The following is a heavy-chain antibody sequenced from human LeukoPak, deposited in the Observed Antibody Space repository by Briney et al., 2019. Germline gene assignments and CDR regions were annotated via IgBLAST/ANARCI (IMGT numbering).Heavy chain of an antibody. J-gene: IGHJ4*02. D-gene: IGHD3-10*01. CDR3: AKDDWFGELGYFDY. V-gene: IGHV3-23*01. Sequence: GGSLRLSCTASKFTFMNYAMHWVRQAPGKGLEWVSAISGSGGSTYYADSVKGRFTISRDNSKNTLYLQMNSLRAEDTAVYYCAKDDWFGELGYFDYWGRGTLVTVSS. CDR2: ISGSGGST. CDR1: KFTFMNYA.